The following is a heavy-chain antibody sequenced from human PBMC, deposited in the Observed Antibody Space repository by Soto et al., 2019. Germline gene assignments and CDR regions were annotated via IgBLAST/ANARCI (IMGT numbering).Heavy chain of an antibody. CDR1: GGSISSGDYY. V-gene: IGHV4-30-4*01. J-gene: IGHJ6*02. CDR3: ARDRIYGSGSYYNVNYYYYGMDV. CDR2: IYYSGST. Sequence: SETLSLTCTVSGGSISSGDYYWSWIRQPPGKGLEWIGYIYYSGSTYYNPSLKSRVTISVDTSKNQFSPKLSSVTAADTAVYYCARDRIYGSGSYYNVNYYYYGMDVWGQGTTVTVSS. D-gene: IGHD3-10*01.